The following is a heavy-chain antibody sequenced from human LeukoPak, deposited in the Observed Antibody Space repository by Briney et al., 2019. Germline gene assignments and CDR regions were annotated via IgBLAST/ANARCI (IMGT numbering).Heavy chain of an antibody. D-gene: IGHD6-6*01. CDR1: GFSFSGHW. CDR2: ISPTGSTT. CDR3: ARGPNSNWSGLDF. V-gene: IGHV3-74*01. Sequence: GGSLRLSCTASGFSFSGHWMHWARQLPGKGLVWVSRISPTGSTTSYADSVKGRFTVSRDNAKNTLYLQVNNLRAEDTAVYYCARGPNSNWSGLDFWGQGTLLTISS. J-gene: IGHJ4*02.